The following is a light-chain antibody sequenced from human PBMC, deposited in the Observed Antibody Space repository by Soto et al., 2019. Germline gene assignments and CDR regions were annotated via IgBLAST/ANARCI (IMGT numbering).Light chain of an antibody. V-gene: IGKV1-27*01. CDR1: QGISNY. CDR3: QKYNSAPRSST. J-gene: IGKJ4*01. Sequence: DIQMTQSPSSLSASVGDRVTITCRASQGISNYLAWYQQKPGKVPKLLIYAASTLQSGVPSRFSGSGSGTDFTFTSSSLQPEDVATYYCQKYNSAPRSSTFGGGTKVEIK. CDR2: AAS.